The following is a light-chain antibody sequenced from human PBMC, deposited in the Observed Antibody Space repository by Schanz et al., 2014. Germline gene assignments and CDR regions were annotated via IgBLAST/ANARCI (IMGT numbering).Light chain of an antibody. Sequence: EIVLTQSPATLSLSPGERATLSCRASQTVTTTSLAWYQQKPGQPPRLLVYGASSRATGIPARFSGSGSGTEFTLTISSLQPEDFAVYYCHQYHDWPPWTFGQGTKVEI. CDR2: GAS. CDR1: QTVTTTS. V-gene: IGKV3D-15*01. CDR3: HQYHDWPPWT. J-gene: IGKJ1*01.